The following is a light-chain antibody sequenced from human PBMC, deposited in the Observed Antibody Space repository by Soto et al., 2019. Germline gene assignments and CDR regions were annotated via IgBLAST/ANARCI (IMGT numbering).Light chain of an antibody. Sequence: QSVLTQPPSASGTPGQRVTISCFGSSSNVGRNIVSWYQHLPGTAPKLLFYSNSQRPSGVPDRFSGSKSGTSASLAISGLQSEDEADYFCATWDDSLNGVGFGGGTKLPS. CDR2: SNS. CDR1: SSNVGRNI. CDR3: ATWDDSLNGVG. V-gene: IGLV1-44*01. J-gene: IGLJ3*02.